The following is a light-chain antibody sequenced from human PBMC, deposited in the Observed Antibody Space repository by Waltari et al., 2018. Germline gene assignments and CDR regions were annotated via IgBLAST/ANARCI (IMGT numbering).Light chain of an antibody. V-gene: IGKV1-33*01. CDR2: DAS. CDR1: QDISNY. J-gene: IGKJ5*01. CDR3: QHFIT. Sequence: DIQMTQSPSSLSASVGARVTITCQASQDISNYLNWYQQKPGKAPKLLIYDASNLETGVPSRFSGSGSGTDFTFTISSLQPEDIATYYCQHFITFGQGTRLEIK.